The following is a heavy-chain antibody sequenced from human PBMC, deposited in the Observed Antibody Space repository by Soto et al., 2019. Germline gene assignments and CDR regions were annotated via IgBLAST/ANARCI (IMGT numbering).Heavy chain of an antibody. CDR2: INHSGST. CDR1: GGSFSGYY. CDR3: ATSIAARFGKIDY. V-gene: IGHV4-34*01. J-gene: IGHJ4*02. Sequence: PSETLSLTCAVYGGSFSGYYWSWIRQPPGKGLEWIGEINHSGSTNYNPSLKSRVTISVDTSKNQFSLKLSSVTAADTAVYYCATSIAARFGKIDYWGQGTLVTVSS. D-gene: IGHD6-6*01.